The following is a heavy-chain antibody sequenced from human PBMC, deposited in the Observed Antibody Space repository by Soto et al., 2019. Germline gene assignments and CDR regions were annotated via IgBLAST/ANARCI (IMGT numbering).Heavy chain of an antibody. CDR3: SIGRDPHKGGRT. J-gene: IGHJ5*02. CDR2: IHPSGDT. D-gene: IGHD3-16*01. CDR1: SGSFSTYY. Sequence: QVQLQQWGAGLLKPSETLSLTCAVDSGSFSTYYCIWTRQPPGKGLEWIGEIHPSGDTDYNPSLSNRVTISLDTSTNQFSLKLTSVTAADTAVYFCSIGRDPHKGGRTWGQGNLVTVSS. V-gene: IGHV4-34*02.